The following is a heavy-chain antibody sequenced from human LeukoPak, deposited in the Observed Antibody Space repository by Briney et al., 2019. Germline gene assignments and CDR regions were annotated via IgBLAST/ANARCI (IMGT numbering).Heavy chain of an antibody. CDR2: IIPIFGTA. Sequence: ASVKVSCKASGGTFSSYAISWVRQAPGQGLEWMGGIIPIFGTANYAQKFQGRVTVTADESTSTAYMELSSLRSEDTAVYYCASGYITIFGVAPPSAFDIWGQGTMVTVSS. D-gene: IGHD3-3*01. CDR3: ASGYITIFGVAPPSAFDI. CDR1: GGTFSSYA. V-gene: IGHV1-69*13. J-gene: IGHJ3*02.